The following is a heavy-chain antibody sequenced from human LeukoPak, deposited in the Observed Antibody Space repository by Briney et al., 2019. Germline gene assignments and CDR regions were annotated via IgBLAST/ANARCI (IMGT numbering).Heavy chain of an antibody. V-gene: IGHV3-21*01. J-gene: IGHJ4*02. Sequence: GGSLRLSCAASGFNFDSYTMTWVRQAPGKGLEWVSSISGGSSHIYYADSMKGRFTISRDNAKNSLYLQMNSLRAEDTAVYYCARFLTVAVVPQRVDCWGQGTLVTVSS. CDR3: ARFLTVAVVPQRVDC. CDR1: GFNFDSYT. CDR2: ISGGSSHI. D-gene: IGHD6-19*01.